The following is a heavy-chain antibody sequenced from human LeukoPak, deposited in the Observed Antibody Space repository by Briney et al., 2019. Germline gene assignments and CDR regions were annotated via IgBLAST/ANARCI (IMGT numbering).Heavy chain of an antibody. CDR3: TRGFRDYYDSSGYFDY. J-gene: IGHJ4*02. Sequence: GGSLRLSCTASGFTFGDYAMSWVRQAPGKGLEWVGFIRSKAYGGTTEYAASVKGRFTISRDDSKSIAYLQMNSLKTEDTAVYYCTRGFRDYYDSSGYFDYWGQGTLVTVSS. V-gene: IGHV3-49*04. CDR1: GFTFGDYA. D-gene: IGHD3-22*01. CDR2: IRSKAYGGTT.